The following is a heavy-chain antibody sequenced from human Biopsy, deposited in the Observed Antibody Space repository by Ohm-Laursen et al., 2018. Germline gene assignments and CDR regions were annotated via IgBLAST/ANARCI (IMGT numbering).Heavy chain of an antibody. V-gene: IGHV4-59*11. Sequence: TLSLTCTVSGASLSSHYWSWIRQPPGKGLEWLGYFYGSGNTYYNPSLKSRVTISVDPSKNQFSLKLNAVTAADTAVYYCAKGITVYGVVLPYYFDDWGQGTLVIVSS. CDR1: GASLSSHY. J-gene: IGHJ4*02. CDR3: AKGITVYGVVLPYYFDD. D-gene: IGHD3-3*01. CDR2: FYGSGNT.